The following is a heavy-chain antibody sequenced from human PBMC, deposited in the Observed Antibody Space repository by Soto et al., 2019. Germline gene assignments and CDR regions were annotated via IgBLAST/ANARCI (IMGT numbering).Heavy chain of an antibody. V-gene: IGHV3-74*01. CDR2: IKSDGTT. CDR3: AKDRGEEGLKFLEWFGGMDV. Sequence: GGSLRLSYAASGLRVSNYWMNWVRQAPGKGLVWVSHIKSDGTTSYADSVEGRFTVSRDDAKNTFYLQMNGLRAEDTAVYYCAKDRGEEGLKFLEWFGGMDVWGHGTTVTVSS. D-gene: IGHD3-3*01. J-gene: IGHJ6*02. CDR1: GLRVSNYW.